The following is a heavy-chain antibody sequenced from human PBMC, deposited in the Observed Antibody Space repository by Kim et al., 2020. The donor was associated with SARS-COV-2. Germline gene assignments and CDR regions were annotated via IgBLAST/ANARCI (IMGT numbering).Heavy chain of an antibody. CDR3: ARKSQGAFDI. Sequence: YNDYAVSVKSRITINPDTSKNQFSLQLNSVTPEDTAVYYCARKSQGAFDIWGQGTMVTVSS. J-gene: IGHJ3*02. V-gene: IGHV6-1*01. CDR2: YN.